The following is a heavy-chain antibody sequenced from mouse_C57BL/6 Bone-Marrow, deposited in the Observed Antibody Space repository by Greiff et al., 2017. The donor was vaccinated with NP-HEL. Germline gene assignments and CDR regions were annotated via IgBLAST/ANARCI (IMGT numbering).Heavy chain of an antibody. CDR1: GFTFSDYY. CDR3: ARDGGYGVDY. V-gene: IGHV5-16*01. J-gene: IGHJ2*01. D-gene: IGHD2-2*01. CDR2: INYDGSST. Sequence: EVMLVGSEGGLVQPGSSMKLSCTASGFTFSDYYMAWVRQVPEKGLEWVANINYDGSSTYYLDSLKSRFIISRDNAKNILYLQMSSLKSEDTATYYCARDGGYGVDYWGQGTTLTVSS.